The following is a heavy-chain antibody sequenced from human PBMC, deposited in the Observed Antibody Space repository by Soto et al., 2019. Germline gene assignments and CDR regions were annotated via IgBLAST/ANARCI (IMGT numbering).Heavy chain of an antibody. Sequence: QVQLVESGGGLVPPGGSLRLXXXXXGFTFGDSYMSWIRQAPGKGLEWLSYISPGSRYPAYADSVKGRFTISRDNAKRSLYLQMMSLTAEDTAIYYCVRGGGGGLFDPWGQGTMVTVSS. D-gene: IGHD2-15*01. CDR1: GFTFGDSY. CDR2: ISPGSRYP. J-gene: IGHJ5*02. V-gene: IGHV3-11*06. CDR3: VRGGGGGLFDP.